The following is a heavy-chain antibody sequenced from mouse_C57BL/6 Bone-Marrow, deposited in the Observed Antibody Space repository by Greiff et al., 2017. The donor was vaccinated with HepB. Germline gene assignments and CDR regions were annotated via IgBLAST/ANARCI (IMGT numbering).Heavy chain of an antibody. J-gene: IGHJ1*03. CDR3: ARSSGYYGSRGWYFDV. V-gene: IGHV1-82*01. Sequence: QVQLQQSGPELVKPGASVKISCKASGYAFSSSWMNWVKQRPGKGLEWIGRIYPGDGDTNYNGKFKGKATLTAAKSSSTAYMQLSSLTSEDSAVYFCARSSGYYGSRGWYFDVWGTGTTVTVSS. CDR2: IYPGDGDT. D-gene: IGHD1-1*01. CDR1: GYAFSSSW.